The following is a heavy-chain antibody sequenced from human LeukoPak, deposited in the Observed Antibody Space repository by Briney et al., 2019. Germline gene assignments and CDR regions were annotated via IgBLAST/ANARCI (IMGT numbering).Heavy chain of an antibody. J-gene: IGHJ3*02. V-gene: IGHV5-51*01. CDR3: ARRDYLAFDI. Sequence: GESLKISCKASGYSFTRYWIGWVRQMPGKGLEWMGIIYPGDSDTRYSPSFQGQVTISAVKSISTAYLQWSGLKASDTAMYYCARRDYLAFDIWGQGTMVTVSS. CDR2: IYPGDSDT. CDR1: GYSFTRYW. D-gene: IGHD4-11*01.